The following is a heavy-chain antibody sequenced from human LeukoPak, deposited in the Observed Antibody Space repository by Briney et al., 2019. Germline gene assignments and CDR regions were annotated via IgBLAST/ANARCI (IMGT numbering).Heavy chain of an antibody. CDR1: GYTFTGYY. CDR2: INPNSGGT. D-gene: IGHD3-3*01. Sequence: GASVKVSCKASGYTFTGYYMHWVRQAPGQGLEWMGWINPNSGGTNYAQKFQGWVTMTRDTSISTAYMELSRLRSDDTAVYYCARGTTYYDFWSGYVPQYYFDYWGQGTLVTVSS. CDR3: ARGTTYYDFWSGYVPQYYFDY. J-gene: IGHJ4*02. V-gene: IGHV1-2*04.